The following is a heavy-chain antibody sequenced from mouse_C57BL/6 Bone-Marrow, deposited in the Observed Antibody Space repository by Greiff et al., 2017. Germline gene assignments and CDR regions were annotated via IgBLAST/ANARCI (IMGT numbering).Heavy chain of an antibody. CDR1: GYTFTDYE. CDR2: IDPETGGT. J-gene: IGHJ3*01. CDR3: TRGAYYDPPWFAY. V-gene: IGHV1-15*01. Sequence: QVHVKQSGAELVRPGASVTLSCKASGYTFTDYEMHWVKQTPVHGLEWIGAIDPETGGTAYNQKFKGKAILTADKSSSTAYMELRSLTSEDSAVYYCTRGAYYDPPWFAYWGQGTLVTVSA. D-gene: IGHD2-10*01.